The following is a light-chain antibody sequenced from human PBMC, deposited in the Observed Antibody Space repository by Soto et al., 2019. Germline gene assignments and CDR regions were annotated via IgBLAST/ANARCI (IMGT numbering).Light chain of an antibody. J-gene: IGKJ1*01. CDR3: VQAVQTPWS. Sequence: EIVMTQSPLSLPVILGEPASISCRSSQSLLHSNGFNYLDWYLQKPVQSPQLLIYMASSRASGVRDRFSGSGSGTDFTLKITRVGAEDLGVYYCVQAVQTPWSCGQGTKVEIK. V-gene: IGKV2-28*01. CDR1: QSLLHSNGFNY. CDR2: MAS.